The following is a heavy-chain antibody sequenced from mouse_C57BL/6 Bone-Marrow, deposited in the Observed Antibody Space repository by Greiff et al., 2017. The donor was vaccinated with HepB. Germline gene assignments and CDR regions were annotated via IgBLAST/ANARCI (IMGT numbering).Heavy chain of an antibody. CDR3: ARSLGRFWHYYGSSGAMDY. J-gene: IGHJ4*01. CDR1: GYTFSSYW. V-gene: IGHV1-52*01. CDR2: IDPSDSET. D-gene: IGHD1-1*01. Sequence: QCQLREPGAWLVRGGASGKLSCKASGYTFSSYWMHWVKLLSIRGLEWIGNIDPSDSETHYNQNVKDKATLTVDKSSSTAYIQLSSLTSEDSAVYSCARSLGRFWHYYGSSGAMDYWGQGTSVTVSS.